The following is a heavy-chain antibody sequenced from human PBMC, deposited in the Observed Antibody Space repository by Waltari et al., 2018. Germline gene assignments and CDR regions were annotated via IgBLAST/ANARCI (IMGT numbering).Heavy chain of an antibody. V-gene: IGHV3-64*04. J-gene: IGHJ4*02. CDR3: ARVRASADY. CDR2: YVGNGDDT. CDR1: GFSFSNYE. Sequence: VESGGSLRLSCSASGFSFSNYEVHWVRQAPGTGFESVSGYVGNGDDTYYADSVKGRVTMTRNTSISTAYMELSSLRSEDTAVYYCARVRASADYWGQGTLVTVSS. D-gene: IGHD1-26*01.